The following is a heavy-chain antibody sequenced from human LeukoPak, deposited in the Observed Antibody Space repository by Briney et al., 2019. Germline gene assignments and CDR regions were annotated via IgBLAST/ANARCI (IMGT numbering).Heavy chain of an antibody. CDR1: GFTFSSYA. CDR3: VVRGGSLIIGAFDI. D-gene: IGHD1-26*01. Sequence: PGGSLRLSCAASGFTFSSYAMSWVRQAPGKGLEWVSAISGSGGTTYYADSVKGRFTISRDNSKNTLYLQMNSLRAEDTAVYYCVVRGGSLIIGAFDIWGQGTMVTVSS. V-gene: IGHV3-23*01. J-gene: IGHJ3*02. CDR2: ISGSGGTT.